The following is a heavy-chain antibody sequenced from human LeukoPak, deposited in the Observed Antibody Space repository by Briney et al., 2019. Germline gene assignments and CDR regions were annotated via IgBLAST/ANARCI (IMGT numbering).Heavy chain of an antibody. V-gene: IGHV1-3*01. CDR2: INAGNGNT. CDR3: TTGTTGDAFDI. CDR1: GYTFTSYA. D-gene: IGHD1-1*01. Sequence: ASVKVSCKASGYTFTSYAMHWVRQAPGQRLEWMGWINAGNGNTKYSQKFQGRVAITRDTSASTAYMELSSLRSEDTAVYYCTTGTTGDAFDIWGQGTMVTVSS. J-gene: IGHJ3*02.